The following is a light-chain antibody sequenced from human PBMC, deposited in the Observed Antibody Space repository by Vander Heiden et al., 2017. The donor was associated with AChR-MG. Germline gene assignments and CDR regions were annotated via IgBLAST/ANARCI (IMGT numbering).Light chain of an antibody. V-gene: IGLV1-44*01. Sequence: QPVLTQPPSASATPGQRVTISCSGSTSNIGGNTVSWYQQLPGAAPKLLIYTNNQRPSGVPDRFSASKSGASASLAIDGLQSEDEADYYCAAWQGTLSGLYVFGTGTRVTVL. CDR2: TNN. J-gene: IGLJ1*01. CDR3: AAWQGTLSGLYV. CDR1: TSNIGGNT.